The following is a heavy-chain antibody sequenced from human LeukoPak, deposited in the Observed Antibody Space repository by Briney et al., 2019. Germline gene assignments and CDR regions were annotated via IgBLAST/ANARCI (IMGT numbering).Heavy chain of an antibody. Sequence: VQVSCKASGGTFSSYAISWVRQAPGQGLEWMGGIIPIFGTANYAQKFQGRVTITADESTSTAYMELSSLRSEDTAVYYCASRGTTVTSPNFDYWGQGTLVTVSS. CDR3: ASRGTTVTSPNFDY. J-gene: IGHJ4*02. CDR1: GGTFSSYA. D-gene: IGHD4-17*01. CDR2: IIPIFGTA. V-gene: IGHV1-69*01.